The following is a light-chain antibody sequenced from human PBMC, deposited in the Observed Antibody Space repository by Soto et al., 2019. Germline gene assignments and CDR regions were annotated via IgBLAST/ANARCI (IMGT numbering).Light chain of an antibody. V-gene: IGKV1-33*01. J-gene: IGKJ5*01. Sequence: DIQMTQSQSSLSASVGDRVTITCQASQNINNDLNWYQQKPGRAPKLLIYDASNLEAGVPSRFRGSGSGTDFTFTISRLQPEDIAAYYCQQYENLPTFGQGTRLEIK. CDR3: QQYENLPT. CDR1: QNINND. CDR2: DAS.